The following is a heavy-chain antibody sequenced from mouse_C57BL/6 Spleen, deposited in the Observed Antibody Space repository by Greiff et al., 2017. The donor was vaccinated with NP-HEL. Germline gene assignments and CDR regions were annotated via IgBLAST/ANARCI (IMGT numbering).Heavy chain of an antibody. J-gene: IGHJ1*03. CDR3: ARKAPLGYFDV. V-gene: IGHV1-54*01. CDR2: INPGSGGT. Sequence: VQLQQSGAELVRPGTSVKVSCKASGYAFTNYLIEWVKQRPGQGLEWIGVINPGSGGTNYNEKFKGKATLTADKSSSTAYMQLSSLTSEDSAVYFCARKAPLGYFDVWGTGTTVTVSS. CDR1: GYAFTNYL.